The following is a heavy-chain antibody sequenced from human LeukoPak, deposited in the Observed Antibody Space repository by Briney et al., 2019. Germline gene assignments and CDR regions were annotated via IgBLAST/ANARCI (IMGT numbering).Heavy chain of an antibody. J-gene: IGHJ4*02. CDR2: IIPIFGTA. CDR3: ARDGPTASGSAY. V-gene: IGHV1-69*13. D-gene: IGHD6-13*01. Sequence: SVKVSCKASGGTFSSYAISWVRQAPGQGLEWMGGIIPIFGTANYAQKFQGRVTITADESTSTAYMELSSLRSDDTAVYYCARDGPTASGSAYWGQGTLVTVSS. CDR1: GGTFSSYA.